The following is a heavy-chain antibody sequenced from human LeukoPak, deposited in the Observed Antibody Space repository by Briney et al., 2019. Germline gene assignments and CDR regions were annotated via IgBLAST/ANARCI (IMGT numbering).Heavy chain of an antibody. V-gene: IGHV3-21*01. CDR2: ISSSSSYI. Sequence: PGGSLRLSCAASGFTFSSYSMNWVRQAPGKGLEWVSSISSSSSYIYYADSVKGRFTISRDNAKNSLYLQMNSLRAEDTAVYYCASGASGSQYYFDYWGQGTLVTVSS. CDR1: GFTFSSYS. J-gene: IGHJ4*02. D-gene: IGHD3-10*01. CDR3: ASGASGSQYYFDY.